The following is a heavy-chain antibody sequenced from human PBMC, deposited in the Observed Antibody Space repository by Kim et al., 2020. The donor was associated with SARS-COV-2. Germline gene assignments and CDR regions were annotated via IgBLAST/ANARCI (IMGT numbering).Heavy chain of an antibody. CDR3: ARLGKEFGELFGYFDY. D-gene: IGHD3-10*01. J-gene: IGHJ4*02. Sequence: GGSLRLSCAASGFTFSDYYMSWIRQAPGKGLEWVSYISSSSSYTNYADSVKGRFTISRDNAKNSLYLQMNSLRAEDTAVYYCARLGKEFGELFGYFDYWGQGTLVTVSS. CDR2: ISSSSSYT. CDR1: GFTFSDYY. V-gene: IGHV3-11*03.